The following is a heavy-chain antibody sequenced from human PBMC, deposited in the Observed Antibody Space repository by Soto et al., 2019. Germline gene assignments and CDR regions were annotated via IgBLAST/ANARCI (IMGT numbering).Heavy chain of an antibody. Sequence: VQLQQWGAGQLKPSETLSLTCAGYGGSFSGHYCGWIRQPPVKGLEWIGEINHSGSTNYNPCLKSRVTISVDTSKSQFSLKLSSVTAADTAVYYGARDAYGDYFNWFDPWVQGTLVTVSS. D-gene: IGHD4-17*01. CDR3: ARDAYGDYFNWFDP. J-gene: IGHJ5*02. CDR2: INHSGST. V-gene: IGHV4-34*01. CDR1: GGSFSGHY.